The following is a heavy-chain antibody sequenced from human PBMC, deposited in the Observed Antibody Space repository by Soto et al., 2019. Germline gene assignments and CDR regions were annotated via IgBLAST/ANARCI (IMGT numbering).Heavy chain of an antibody. CDR2: ISSSAVYI. J-gene: IGHJ4*02. V-gene: IGHV3-21*01. D-gene: IGHD3-22*01. Sequence: EVQLVESGGGPVRPGGSLKLSCAASGFNFITYSLSWVRQAPGKGLEWVASISSSAVYIDYADSVKGRFTISRDNANNSLYLQMNRLRAEDTATYYCVRDGLDYYDTARLYFDKWGQGTLVTVSS. CDR3: VRDGLDYYDTARLYFDK. CDR1: GFNFITYS.